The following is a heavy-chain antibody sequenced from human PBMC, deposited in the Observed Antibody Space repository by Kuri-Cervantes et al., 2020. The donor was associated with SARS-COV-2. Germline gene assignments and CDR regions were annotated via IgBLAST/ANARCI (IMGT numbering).Heavy chain of an antibody. Sequence: GGSLRLSCAASGFFFGAYSMHWVRQAPGKGLEWVAGLSFDGNNDYYTQSVKGRFTISRDNSNNTLFLHMDSLRGDDTAGYYCARERGPDADGFDIWGQGTMVTVSS. D-gene: IGHD3-10*01. CDR3: ARERGPDADGFDI. CDR2: LSFDGNND. CDR1: GFFFGAYS. J-gene: IGHJ3*02. V-gene: IGHV3-30-3*01.